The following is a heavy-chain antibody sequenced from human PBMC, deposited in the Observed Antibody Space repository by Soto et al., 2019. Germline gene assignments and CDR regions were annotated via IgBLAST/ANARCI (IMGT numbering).Heavy chain of an antibody. V-gene: IGHV3-21*01. CDR3: ARMDYYDSSGYDAFDI. J-gene: IGHJ3*02. CDR1: GFTFSSYS. CDR2: ISSSSSYI. Sequence: EVQLVESGGGLVKPGGSLRLSCAASGFTFSSYSRNWVRQAPGKGLEWVSSISSSSSYIYYADSVKGRFTISRDNAKNSLYLQMNSLRAEDTAVYYCARMDYYDSSGYDAFDIWGQGTMVTVSS. D-gene: IGHD3-22*01.